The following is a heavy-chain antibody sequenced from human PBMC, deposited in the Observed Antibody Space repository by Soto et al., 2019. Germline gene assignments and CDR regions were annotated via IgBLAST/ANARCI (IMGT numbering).Heavy chain of an antibody. CDR3: AKDSYGSGSYYSDY. D-gene: IGHD3-10*01. V-gene: IGHV3-23*01. Sequence: EVQLLESGGGLVQPGGSLRLSCAAPGFTSSSYAMSWVLQAPGKGLEWVSAISGSGGSTYYADSVKGRFTISRDNSKNTLYLQMNSLRAEDTAVYYCAKDSYGSGSYYSDYWGQGTLVTVSS. CDR1: GFTSSSYA. CDR2: ISGSGGST. J-gene: IGHJ4*02.